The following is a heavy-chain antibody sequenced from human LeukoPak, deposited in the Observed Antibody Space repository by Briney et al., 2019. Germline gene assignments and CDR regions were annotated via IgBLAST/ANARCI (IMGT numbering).Heavy chain of an antibody. J-gene: IGHJ4*02. CDR3: AREATYGDYVY. Sequence: ASVKVSCKASGYTFTSYAMHWVRQAPGQGLEWMGWISAYNGNTNYAQKLQGRVTMTTDTSTSTAYMELRSLRSDDTAVYYCAREATYGDYVYWGQGTLVTVSS. V-gene: IGHV1-18*01. CDR1: GYTFTSYA. CDR2: ISAYNGNT. D-gene: IGHD4-17*01.